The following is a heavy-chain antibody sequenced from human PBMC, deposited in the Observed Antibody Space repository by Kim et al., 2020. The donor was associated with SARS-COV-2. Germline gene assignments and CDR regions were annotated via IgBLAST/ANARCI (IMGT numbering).Heavy chain of an antibody. J-gene: IGHJ3*02. CDR1: GGSISSGGYS. D-gene: IGHD5-18*01. V-gene: IGHV4-30-2*01. Sequence: SETLSLTCAVSGGSISSGGYSWSWIRQPPGKGLEWIGYIYHSGSTYYNPSLKSRVTISVDRSKNQFSLKLSSVTAADTAVYYCARNDWYSYGYDAFDIWGQGTMVTVSS. CDR3: ARNDWYSYGYDAFDI. CDR2: IYHSGST.